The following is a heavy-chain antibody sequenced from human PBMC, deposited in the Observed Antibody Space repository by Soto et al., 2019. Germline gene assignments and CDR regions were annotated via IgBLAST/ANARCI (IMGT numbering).Heavy chain of an antibody. V-gene: IGHV4-59*01. J-gene: IGHJ5*02. CDR1: GGSISSYY. D-gene: IGHD2-15*01. Sequence: SETLSLTCTVSGGSISSYYWSWIRQPPGKGLEWIGYIYYSGSTNYNPSLKSRVTISVDTSKNQFSLKLSSVTAADTAVYYCARCSGGGPRENWFDPWGQGTLVTVSS. CDR3: ARCSGGGPRENWFDP. CDR2: IYYSGST.